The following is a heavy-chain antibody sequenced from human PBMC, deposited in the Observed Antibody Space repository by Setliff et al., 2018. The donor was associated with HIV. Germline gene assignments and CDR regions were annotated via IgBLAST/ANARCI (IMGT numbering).Heavy chain of an antibody. Sequence: PSETLSLTCSVSGVSINRTDHYWGWIRQSPGKRLEWIGSVSQSGSTYYNPSLKSRITISVDRSKNLFSLKLISVTAADQGVYYCARVPVAGANWFDPWGLGTLVTVSS. CDR1: GVSINRTDHY. CDR3: ARVPVAGANWFDP. J-gene: IGHJ5*02. CDR2: VSQSGST. V-gene: IGHV4-39*01. D-gene: IGHD2-21*01.